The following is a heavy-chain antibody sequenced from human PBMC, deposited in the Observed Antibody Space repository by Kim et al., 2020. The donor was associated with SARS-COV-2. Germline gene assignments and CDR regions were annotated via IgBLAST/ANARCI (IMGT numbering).Heavy chain of an antibody. D-gene: IGHD6-13*01. CDR3: ARAGGLTAAGTCDY. J-gene: IGHJ4*02. Sequence: SETLSLTCTVSGDSISTYYWTWIRQSPGKGLEWIGYIIYTGTTNYNPSLQSRVTISINTSKNQFSLKLTSVTAADTAVYYCARAGGLTAAGTCDYWGQGTLVTVSS. CDR2: IIYTGTT. V-gene: IGHV4-59*13. CDR1: GDSISTYY.